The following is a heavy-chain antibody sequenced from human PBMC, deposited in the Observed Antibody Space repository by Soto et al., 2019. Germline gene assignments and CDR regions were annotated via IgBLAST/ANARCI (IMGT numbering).Heavy chain of an antibody. V-gene: IGHV3-30*18. CDR1: GFTFSSYG. D-gene: IGHD4-17*01. CDR3: AKNVYGANFDY. J-gene: IGHJ4*02. CDR2: ISYDGSNK. Sequence: GGSLRLSCAASGFTFSSYGMHWVRQAPGKGLEWVAVISYDGSNKYYADSVKGRFTIPRDNSKNTLYLQMNSLRAEDTAVYYCAKNVYGANFDYWGQGTLVTVSS.